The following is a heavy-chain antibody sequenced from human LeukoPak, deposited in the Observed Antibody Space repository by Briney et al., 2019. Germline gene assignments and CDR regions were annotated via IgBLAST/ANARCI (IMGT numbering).Heavy chain of an antibody. CDR2: INDNGGIT. J-gene: IGHJ4*02. Sequence: PGGSLRLSCAASGFTFSPYSMHWLRQAPGKGLEYVAAINDNGGITHYTNSVKGRFTVSRDNSKDTLYLQMDSLRVEDMAVYYCVRVLRYGGGWYGPDEYWGQGTLVSVSS. D-gene: IGHD6-19*01. CDR3: VRVLRYGGGWYGPDEY. V-gene: IGHV3-64*01. CDR1: GFTFSPYS.